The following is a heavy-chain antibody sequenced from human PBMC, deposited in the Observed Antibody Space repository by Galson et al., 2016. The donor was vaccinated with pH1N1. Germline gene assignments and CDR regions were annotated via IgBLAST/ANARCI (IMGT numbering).Heavy chain of an antibody. J-gene: IGHJ4*02. D-gene: IGHD6-13*01. CDR2: IYTGGST. CDR1: GFTVSTNY. V-gene: IGHV3-53*01. Sequence: SLRLSCAASGFTVSTNYMSWVRQAPGKGLEWVSLIYTGGSTYYADSVKGRFTISRDNSKNTLYLQMDSLRVDDTALYYCAREWGIGAAGPLDSWGQGALVIVSS. CDR3: AREWGIGAAGPLDS.